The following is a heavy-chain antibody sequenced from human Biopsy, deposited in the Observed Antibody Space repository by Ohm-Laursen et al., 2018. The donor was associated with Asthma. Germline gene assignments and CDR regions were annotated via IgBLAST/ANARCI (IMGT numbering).Heavy chain of an antibody. CDR3: ARGVDRVTGLLDHFDS. Sequence: SETLSLTCTVSGGSINIGDYYWSWIRQPPGKGLESIGHVYYSGSTNYNPSLKSRVTISIDASKNQFSLKLTSVTAADTAVYYCARGVDRVTGLLDHFDSWGQGTPVTVSS. CDR1: GGSINIGDYY. V-gene: IGHV4-61*08. D-gene: IGHD2-21*02. CDR2: VYYSGST. J-gene: IGHJ4*02.